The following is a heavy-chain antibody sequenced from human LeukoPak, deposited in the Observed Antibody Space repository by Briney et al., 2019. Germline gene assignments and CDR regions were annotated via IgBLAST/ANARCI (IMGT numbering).Heavy chain of an antibody. Sequence: SETLSLTCTVSGGSISSSSYYWGWIRQPPGKGLGWIGSIYYRGSTYYNPSLKSRVTISVDTSKNQFSLKLSSVTAADTAVYYCARRRSSITPIDYWGQGTLVTVSS. D-gene: IGHD6-13*01. CDR3: ARRRSSITPIDY. CDR1: GGSISSSSYY. V-gene: IGHV4-39*01. CDR2: IYYRGST. J-gene: IGHJ4*02.